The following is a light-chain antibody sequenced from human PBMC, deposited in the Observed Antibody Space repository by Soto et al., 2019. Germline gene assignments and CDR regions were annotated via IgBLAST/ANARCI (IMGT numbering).Light chain of an antibody. V-gene: IGLV2-14*01. CDR3: SSYTSSSHVV. Sequence: QSALTQPASVSGSPGQSITISCTGTSSDIGGYNYVSWYQQHPGKAPKLMIYEVTNRPSGVSNRFSGSKSGNTASLTISGLQAEDEAYYYCSSYTSSSHVVFGGGTKVTVL. CDR1: SSDIGGYNY. CDR2: EVT. J-gene: IGLJ2*01.